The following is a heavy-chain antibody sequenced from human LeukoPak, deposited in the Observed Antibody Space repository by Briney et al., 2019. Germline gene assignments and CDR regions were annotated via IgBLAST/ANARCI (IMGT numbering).Heavy chain of an antibody. J-gene: IGHJ3*02. CDR3: ARGILVSGEFHDAFNM. D-gene: IGHD4-17*01. CDR1: GYTFTSYG. V-gene: IGHV1-8*03. CDR2: MTPSSGNT. Sequence: GASVKVSCKASGYTFTSYGINWVRQAPGQGLEWMGWMTPSSGNTGQTEKFQGRVSITMDTSISTVYMEVNRLTSEDTAVYYCARGILVSGEFHDAFNMWGQGTMATVSS.